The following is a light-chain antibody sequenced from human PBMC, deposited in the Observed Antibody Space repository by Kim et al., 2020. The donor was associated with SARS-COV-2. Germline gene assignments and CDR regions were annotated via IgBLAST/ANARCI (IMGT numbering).Light chain of an antibody. CDR3: YSRDSSGHHLV. V-gene: IGLV3-19*01. J-gene: IGLJ3*02. CDR2: AKD. Sequence: SSELTQDPAVSVALGQTVRITCQGDSLRAYANWCQQKPGQAPVVVIYAKDIRPSGVPERFSGSSSGNTASLTITGAQAEDEADYYCYSRDSSGHHLVIGGGTQLTVL. CDR1: SLRAY.